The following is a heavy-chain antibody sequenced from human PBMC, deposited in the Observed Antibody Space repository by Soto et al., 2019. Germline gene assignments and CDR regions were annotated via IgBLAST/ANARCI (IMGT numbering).Heavy chain of an antibody. CDR3: ATDRGTTVGDYDAFDI. J-gene: IGHJ3*02. Sequence: ASVKVSCKVSGYTLTELSMHWARQAPGKGLEWMGGFDPEDGETIYAQKFQGRVTMTEDTSTDTAYMELSSLRSEDTAVYYCATDRGTTVGDYDAFDIWGQGTMVTVSS. V-gene: IGHV1-24*01. D-gene: IGHD4-17*01. CDR2: FDPEDGET. CDR1: GYTLTELS.